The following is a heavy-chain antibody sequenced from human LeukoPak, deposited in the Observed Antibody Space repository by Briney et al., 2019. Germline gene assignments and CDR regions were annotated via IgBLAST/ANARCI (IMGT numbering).Heavy chain of an antibody. CDR2: IKQDGSEK. CDR3: AKDDPRAIAGRLY. D-gene: IGHD1-26*01. Sequence: AGGSLRLSCAASGFTFSNYWMSWVRQAPGKGLEWVANIKQDGSEKYYVDSVKGRFTISRDNAKNSLYLQMNSLRAEDTAVYYCAKDDPRAIAGRLYWGQGTLVTVSS. V-gene: IGHV3-7*03. J-gene: IGHJ4*02. CDR1: GFTFSNYW.